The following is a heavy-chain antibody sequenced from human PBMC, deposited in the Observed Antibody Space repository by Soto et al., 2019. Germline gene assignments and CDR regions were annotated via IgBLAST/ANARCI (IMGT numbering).Heavy chain of an antibody. CDR2: ISYDGSNK. CDR1: GFTFSSYA. D-gene: IGHD4-17*01. Sequence: QVQLVESGGGVVQPGRSLRLSCAASGFTFSSYAMHWVRQAPGKGLEWVAVISYDGSNKYYADSVKGRFTISRDNSKNTLELQMNSLRAEDTAVYYCARDPTTVTTAYDIDYWCEGTLVTVSS. V-gene: IGHV3-30-3*01. CDR3: ARDPTTVTTAYDIDY. J-gene: IGHJ4*02.